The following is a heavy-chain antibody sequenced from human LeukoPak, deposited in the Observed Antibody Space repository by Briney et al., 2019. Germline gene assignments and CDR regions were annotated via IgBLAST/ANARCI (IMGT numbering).Heavy chain of an antibody. CDR2: ISAYNGNT. D-gene: IGHD1-26*01. V-gene: IGHV1-18*01. J-gene: IGHJ6*02. Sequence: ASVKVSCKASGYTFTSYGISWVRQAPGQGLEWMGWISAYNGNTNYAQKLQGRVTMTTDTSTSTAYMELRSLRSDDTAVYYCARDFMAVGATGHGMDVWGQGTTVTVSS. CDR1: GYTFTSYG. CDR3: ARDFMAVGATGHGMDV.